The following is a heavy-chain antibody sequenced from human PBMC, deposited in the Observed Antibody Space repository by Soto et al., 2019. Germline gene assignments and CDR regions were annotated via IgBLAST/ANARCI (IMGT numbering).Heavy chain of an antibody. Sequence: EVHLVESGGGLVQPGGSLRLSCAASGFTFSGHWMSWVRQAPGKGLEWVADIKQDGSETFYVGSVKGRFTISRDNAKNSLELQMNSLRAEDTALYYCARDRAFCSGTNCRRGSIYYYYMDVWGNGTTVTVSS. CDR1: GFTFSGHW. D-gene: IGHD2-2*01. CDR3: ARDRAFCSGTNCRRGSIYYYYMDV. J-gene: IGHJ6*03. CDR2: IKQDGSET. V-gene: IGHV3-7*01.